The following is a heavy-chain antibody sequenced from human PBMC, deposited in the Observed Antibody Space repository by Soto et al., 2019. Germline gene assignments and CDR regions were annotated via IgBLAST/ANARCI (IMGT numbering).Heavy chain of an antibody. J-gene: IGHJ6*02. Sequence: GGSLRLSCAASGFTFSSYSMNWVRQAPGKGLEWVSYISSSSSTIYYADSVKGRFTISRDNAKNSLYLQMNSLRDEDTAVYYCARDGIVGATGGYYYYGMDVWGQGTTVTVSS. V-gene: IGHV3-48*02. CDR1: GFTFSSYS. CDR3: ARDGIVGATGGYYYYGMDV. D-gene: IGHD1-26*01. CDR2: ISSSSSTI.